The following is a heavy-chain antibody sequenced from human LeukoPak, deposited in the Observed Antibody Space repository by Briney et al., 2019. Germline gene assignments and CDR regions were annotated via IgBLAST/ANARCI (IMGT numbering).Heavy chain of an antibody. J-gene: IGHJ4*02. D-gene: IGHD3-22*01. CDR3: TREDRPFCPFAY. CDR2: ISHDGTT. CDR1: GGSIDITNY. V-gene: IGHV4-4*02. Sequence: PSGTLSLTCGVSGGSIDITNYWSWVRQAPGKGLEWIGEISHDGTTNYNPFLRSRVAMSLDRANNQFSLSLTSVTAADTAVYYCTREDRPFCPFAYWGQGVLVTVSS.